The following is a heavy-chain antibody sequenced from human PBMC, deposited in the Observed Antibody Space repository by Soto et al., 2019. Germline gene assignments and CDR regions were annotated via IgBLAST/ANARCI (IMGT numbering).Heavy chain of an antibody. D-gene: IGHD6-19*01. CDR2: ISAYNGNT. CDR1: GYTFTSYG. CDR3: ARDIAGAEKRYNWFDP. J-gene: IGHJ5*02. V-gene: IGHV1-18*01. Sequence: ASVKVSCKASGYTFTSYGISWVRQAPGQGLEWMGWISAYNGNTNYAQKLQGRVTMTTDTSTSTAYMELRSLRSDDTAVYYCARDIAGAEKRYNWFDPWGQGTLVTVSS.